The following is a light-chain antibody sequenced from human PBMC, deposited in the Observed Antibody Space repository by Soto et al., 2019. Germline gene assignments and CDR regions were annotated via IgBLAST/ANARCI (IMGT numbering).Light chain of an antibody. CDR1: QSVSGDF. Sequence: ELVLTQSPGTLCLSPGERATLSCRARQSVSGDFLAWYQQKPGQAPRLLIYGASSRAPAIPARFSGSGSGTDFTLTISRLEPEDFAVYYCQQYGSSSWTFGQGTKVDIK. CDR2: GAS. J-gene: IGKJ1*01. V-gene: IGKV3-20*01. CDR3: QQYGSSSWT.